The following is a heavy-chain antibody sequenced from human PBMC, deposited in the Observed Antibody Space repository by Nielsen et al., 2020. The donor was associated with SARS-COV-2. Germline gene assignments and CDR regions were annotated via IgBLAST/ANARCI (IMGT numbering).Heavy chain of an antibody. CDR2: ISWNSGSI. D-gene: IGHD1-26*01. V-gene: IGHV3-9*01. CDR3: ATLSGSYYDNYGMDV. J-gene: IGHJ6*02. Sequence: GGSLRLSCAASGFTFDDYAMHWVRQAPGKGLEWVSGISWNSGSIGYADSVKGRFTISRDNAKNSLYLQMNSLRAEDTALYYCATLSGSYYDNYGMDVWGQGTTVTVSS. CDR1: GFTFDDYA.